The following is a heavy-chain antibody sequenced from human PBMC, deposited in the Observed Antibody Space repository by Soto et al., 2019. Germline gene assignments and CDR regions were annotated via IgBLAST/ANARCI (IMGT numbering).Heavy chain of an antibody. Sequence: QVQLVQSGAEVKKPGSSVKVSCKDSGGTFSSYAISWVRQAPGQGLEWMGGIIPIFGTANYAQKLQGRVTITADESPSTGYIELRSLRTDDTAVYYCASGYYDSSGIRAACDICGQGTMVTVSS. D-gene: IGHD3-22*01. CDR3: ASGYYDSSGIRAACDI. CDR2: IIPIFGTA. CDR1: GGTFSSYA. V-gene: IGHV1-69*12. J-gene: IGHJ3*02.